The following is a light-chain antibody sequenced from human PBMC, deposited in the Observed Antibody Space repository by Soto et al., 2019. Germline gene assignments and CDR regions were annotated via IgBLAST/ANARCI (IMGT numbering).Light chain of an antibody. CDR3: QQYNSYSPRYT. Sequence: DIQMTQSPSTLSASVGDRVTITCRASQSISSWLAWYQQKPGKAPKLLIYDASSLESGVPSRFSGSGSGTEFTRTISSLQPDEFATYYCQQYNSYSPRYTFGQGTKLEIK. J-gene: IGKJ2*01. CDR1: QSISSW. CDR2: DAS. V-gene: IGKV1-5*01.